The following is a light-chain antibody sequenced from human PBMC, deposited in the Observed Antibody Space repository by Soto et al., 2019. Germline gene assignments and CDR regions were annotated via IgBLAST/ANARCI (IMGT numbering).Light chain of an antibody. V-gene: IGKV1-5*03. CDR2: KAS. J-gene: IGKJ5*01. CDR3: QQYTNYPVT. Sequence: DIQMTQSPSTLSASVGDSVTITCRASQSISTSLAWYQQKPGKAPKLLIYKASTLESGVPSGFSGSGSGTEFTLTISSLQPDDFATYYCQQYTNYPVTFGQGTRLEIK. CDR1: QSISTS.